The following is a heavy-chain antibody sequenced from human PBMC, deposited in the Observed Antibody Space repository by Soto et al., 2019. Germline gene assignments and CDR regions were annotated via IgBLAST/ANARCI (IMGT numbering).Heavy chain of an antibody. CDR1: GFTFSDYY. Sequence: PGGSLRLSCAASGFTFSDYYMSWIRQAPGKGLEWVSYISSSGSTIYYADSVKGRFTISRDNAKNSLYLQMNSLRAEDTAVYYCARDWGGYCSGGSCYPARYYMDVWGKGTTVTVSS. D-gene: IGHD2-15*01. CDR3: ARDWGGYCSGGSCYPARYYMDV. J-gene: IGHJ6*03. CDR2: ISSSGSTI. V-gene: IGHV3-11*01.